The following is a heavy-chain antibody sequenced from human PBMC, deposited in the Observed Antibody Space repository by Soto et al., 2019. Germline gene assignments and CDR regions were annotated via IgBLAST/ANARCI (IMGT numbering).Heavy chain of an antibody. CDR3: AREGSYSAYNFAHGIQLWSFDF. V-gene: IGHV4-4*07. J-gene: IGHJ4*02. Sequence: TSETLSLTCTVSGGSINTFYWSWVRQPAGKGLEWIGRIFSSGSTSFNPSLESRVAMSVDTSKNHFSLNLSSVTAADMAVYYCAREGSYSAYNFAHGIQLWSFDFWGQGALVTVSS. CDR1: GGSINTFY. D-gene: IGHD5-12*01. CDR2: IFSSGST.